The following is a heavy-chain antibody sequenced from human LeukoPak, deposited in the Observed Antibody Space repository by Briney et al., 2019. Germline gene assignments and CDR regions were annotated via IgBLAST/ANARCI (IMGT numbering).Heavy chain of an antibody. D-gene: IGHD3-22*01. CDR2: ISSSSSYI. J-gene: IGHJ4*02. CDR3: ASLVGSSGYPLDY. V-gene: IGHV3-21*01. CDR1: GFTFSSYS. Sequence: PGGSLRLSCAASGFTFSSYSMNWVRQAPGKGLEWISSISSSSSYIYYADSVEGRFTISRDNAKNSLYLQMNSLRAEDTAVYYCASLVGSSGYPLDYWGQGTLVTVSS.